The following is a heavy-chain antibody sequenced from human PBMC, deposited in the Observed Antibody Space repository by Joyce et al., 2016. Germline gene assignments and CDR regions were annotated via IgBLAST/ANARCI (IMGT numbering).Heavy chain of an antibody. CDR2: ISSSGSTI. V-gene: IGHV3-11*01. Sequence: QVQLVESGGGLVKPGGSLRLSCAAAGFTFSDYYMNWIRQARGKGLEWVSYISSSGSTIYYADSVKGRFTISRDNAKNSLYLRLNSLRADDTAVYYCARVNRRWFGESTDASDIWGQGTMVTVSS. CDR1: GFTFSDYY. D-gene: IGHD3-10*01. J-gene: IGHJ3*02. CDR3: ARVNRRWFGESTDASDI.